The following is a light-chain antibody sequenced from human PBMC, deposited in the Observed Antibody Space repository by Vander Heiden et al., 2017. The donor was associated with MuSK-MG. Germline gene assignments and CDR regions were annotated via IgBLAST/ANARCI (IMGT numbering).Light chain of an antibody. CDR1: QDISNY. J-gene: IGKJ5*01. CDR3: QQYDSLHT. CDR2: DAS. V-gene: IGKV1-33*01. Sequence: DIQMTQSPTSLSASVGDRVTITCQASQDISNYLNWYQQKPGRAPKLLIYDASNLEAGVPSRFSGRGSGTDFTFTISSLQPEDIATYYCQQYDSLHTFGQGTRLEIK.